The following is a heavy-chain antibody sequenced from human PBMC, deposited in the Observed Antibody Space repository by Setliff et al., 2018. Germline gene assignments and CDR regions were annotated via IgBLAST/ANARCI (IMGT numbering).Heavy chain of an antibody. V-gene: IGHV3-7*01. CDR2: IKQESTEK. J-gene: IGHJ4*02. CDR3: ATLLYGRGRYRYFES. Sequence: GGSLRLSCVDSGLTLSNYWMTWVRQAPGKGLEWVANIKQESTEKYYVDSVRGRFTISRANAKNSMYLQMNSLIADDTAVYYCATLLYGRGRYRYFESWGQGTLVTVSS. D-gene: IGHD1-20*01. CDR1: GLTLSNYW.